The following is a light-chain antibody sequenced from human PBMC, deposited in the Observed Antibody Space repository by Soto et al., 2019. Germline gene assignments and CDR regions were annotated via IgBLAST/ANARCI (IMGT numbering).Light chain of an antibody. V-gene: IGKV3-11*01. CDR3: QQHNNWPPRIT. J-gene: IGKJ5*01. CDR1: ENINTY. Sequence: ESELTQSPATLSLSPGERATLSCRASENINTYVAWFQQRPGQAPRLLIFDASARATGIPARFSGSGSGTDFTLTISSLEPEDSAVYYCQQHNNWPPRITFVQGTRLEI. CDR2: DAS.